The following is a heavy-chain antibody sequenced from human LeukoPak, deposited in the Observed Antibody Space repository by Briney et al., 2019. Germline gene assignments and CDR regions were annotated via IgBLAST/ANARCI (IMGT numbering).Heavy chain of an antibody. V-gene: IGHV6-1*01. CDR2: TYYRSKWYN. J-gene: IGHJ3*02. CDR1: GDSVSSNFAA. Sequence: SQTLSLTCAISGDSVSSNFAAWNWIRQSPSRGLEWLGRTYYRSKWYNDYAVSVKSRITINPDTSKNQFSLQLNSVTPEDTAVYFCSRGRSLGYCSSSSCHVSDAFDIWSQGTMVTVFS. CDR3: SRGRSLGYCSSSSCHVSDAFDI. D-gene: IGHD2-2*01.